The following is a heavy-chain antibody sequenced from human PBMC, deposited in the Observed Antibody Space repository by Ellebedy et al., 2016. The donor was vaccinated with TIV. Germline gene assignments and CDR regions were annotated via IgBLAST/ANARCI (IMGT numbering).Heavy chain of an antibody. CDR3: ARDQANYYYYGMDV. CDR1: GFTFSSYG. Sequence: GESLKISCAASGFTFSSYGFHWVRQAPGKGLEWVAFISSDGSETYYGDSVKGRFTISRDSSRNTVYLQMNNLRADDTAVYYCARDQANYYYYGMDVWGPGTTVTVSS. CDR2: ISSDGSET. J-gene: IGHJ6*02. V-gene: IGHV3-33*05.